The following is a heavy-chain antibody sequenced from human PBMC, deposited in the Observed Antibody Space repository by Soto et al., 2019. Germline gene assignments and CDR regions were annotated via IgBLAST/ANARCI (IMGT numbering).Heavy chain of an antibody. Sequence: ASVKVSCKASGYTFTSYGISWVRQAPGQGLEWMGWISAYNGNTNYAQKLQGRVTMTTDTSTSTAYMELRSLRSDDTAVYYCARDLDDYVWGSYRGPFDYWGQGTLVTVSS. J-gene: IGHJ4*02. V-gene: IGHV1-18*01. CDR3: ARDLDDYVWGSYRGPFDY. CDR2: ISAYNGNT. D-gene: IGHD3-16*02. CDR1: GYTFTSYG.